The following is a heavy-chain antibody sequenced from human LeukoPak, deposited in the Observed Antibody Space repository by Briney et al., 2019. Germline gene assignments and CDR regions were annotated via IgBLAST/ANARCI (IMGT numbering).Heavy chain of an antibody. Sequence: SETLSLTCAVYGGSFSGYYWSWIRQPPGKGLEWIGEINHSGSTNYNPSLKSRVTISVDTSKNQFSLKLSSVTAADTAGYYCAREPDIVVVPAALDNWFDPWGQGTLVTVSS. J-gene: IGHJ5*02. V-gene: IGHV4-34*01. CDR1: GGSFSGYY. CDR3: AREPDIVVVPAALDNWFDP. D-gene: IGHD2-2*01. CDR2: INHSGST.